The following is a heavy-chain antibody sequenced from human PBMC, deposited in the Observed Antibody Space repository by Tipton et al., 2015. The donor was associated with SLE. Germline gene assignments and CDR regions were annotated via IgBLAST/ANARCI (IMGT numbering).Heavy chain of an antibody. CDR3: ARGTRSGNYPSNFDY. J-gene: IGHJ4*02. Sequence: TLSLTCSVSGGSISGGDYYWSWIREHPGKGLEWIGYVFYSGSTFYSSSFKSRVSISMDTSKNQFSLNLSSVTAADTAVYYCARGTRSGNYPSNFDYWGLGTPVNVYS. V-gene: IGHV4-31*03. CDR1: GGSISGGDYY. CDR2: VFYSGST. D-gene: IGHD1-26*01.